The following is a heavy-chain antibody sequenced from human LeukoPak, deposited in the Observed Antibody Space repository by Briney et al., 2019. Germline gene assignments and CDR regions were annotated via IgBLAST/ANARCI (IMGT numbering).Heavy chain of an antibody. J-gene: IGHJ4*02. CDR2: MKSNNGHT. CDR1: GYTFTSFD. V-gene: IGHV1-8*01. D-gene: IGHD7-27*01. Sequence: ASVKVSCKASGYTFTSFDFNWVRQATGQGLEWMGWMKSNNGHTGYAQEFRGRVTMTWDTSISTAYMELSSLTFEDTAVYYCARGPPNWGMVGYWGQGTLVTVSS. CDR3: ARGPPNWGMVGY.